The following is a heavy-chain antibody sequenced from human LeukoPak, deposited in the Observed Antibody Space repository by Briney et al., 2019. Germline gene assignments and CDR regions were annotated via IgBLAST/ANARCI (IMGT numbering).Heavy chain of an antibody. CDR3: ARDGSVYTGSPELGYYNYYMDV. D-gene: IGHD6-6*01. CDR2: INPSGGST. V-gene: IGHV1-46*01. J-gene: IGHJ6*03. CDR1: GYTFTNYY. Sequence: ASVKVSCKASGYTFTNYYIHWVRQAPGQGLEWMGLINPSGGSTSYAQKFQGRVTMTRDTSTSTVNMDLSSLRSEDTAVYYCARDGSVYTGSPELGYYNYYMDVWGKGTTVTVSS.